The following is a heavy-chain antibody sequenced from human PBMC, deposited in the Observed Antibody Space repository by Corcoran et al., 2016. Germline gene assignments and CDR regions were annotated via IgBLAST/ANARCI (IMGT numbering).Heavy chain of an antibody. CDR1: GFIFSSYV. CDR3: SRWDDSSADVPI. CDR2: IDSGSNT. D-gene: IGHD3-22*01. V-gene: IGHV3-23*05. J-gene: IGHJ3*02. Sequence: EVQVLESGGGLVQPGGSLRLSCATSGFIFSSYVMNWVRQAPGKGLEWVSTIDSGSNTYYADSVKGRFTISRDNSKNTRYLHMNSLRAEDTAVYYCSRWDDSSADVPIWGQGTMVTVSS.